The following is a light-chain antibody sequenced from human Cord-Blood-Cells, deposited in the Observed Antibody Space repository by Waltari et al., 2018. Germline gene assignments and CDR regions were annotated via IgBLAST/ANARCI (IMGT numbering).Light chain of an antibody. V-gene: IGKV1-39*01. CDR1: QSISSY. J-gene: IGKJ2*01. CDR2: AAS. CDR3: QQSYSTPRT. Sequence: DIQMTQSPSSLSASVGDRVTITCRSSQSISSYLNWYQQKPGKPPKLLIYAASSLQSGVPSRFSGSGSGTDFTLTISSLQPEEFATYYCQQSYSTPRTFGQGTKLEIK.